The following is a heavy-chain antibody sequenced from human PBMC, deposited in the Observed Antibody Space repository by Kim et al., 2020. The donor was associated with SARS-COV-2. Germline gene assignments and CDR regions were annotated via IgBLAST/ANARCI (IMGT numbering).Heavy chain of an antibody. CDR3: ARDQGWDNTYLDAFDI. Sequence: GGSLRLSCAASGFTFSSYSMNWVRQAPGKGLEWVSSISSSSSYIYYADSVKGRFTISRDNAKNSLYLQMNSLRAEDTAVYYCARDQGWDNTYLDAFDIWGQGTMVTVSS. CDR1: GFTFSSYS. D-gene: IGHD1-26*01. J-gene: IGHJ3*02. V-gene: IGHV3-21*01. CDR2: ISSSSSYI.